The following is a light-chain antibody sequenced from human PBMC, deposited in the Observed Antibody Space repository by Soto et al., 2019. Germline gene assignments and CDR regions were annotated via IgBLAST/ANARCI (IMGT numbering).Light chain of an antibody. V-gene: IGKV3-11*01. J-gene: IGKJ3*01. Sequence: EIVLTQSPATLSLSPGDRATLSCRANETIYSFLAWYQQKPGQAPRLLLYSASDRATGIPARFSGSGSGTDFTLTISGLEPEDFAVYYCQQYGTSPRITFGPGTKVDIK. CDR3: QQYGTSPRIT. CDR1: ETIYSF. CDR2: SAS.